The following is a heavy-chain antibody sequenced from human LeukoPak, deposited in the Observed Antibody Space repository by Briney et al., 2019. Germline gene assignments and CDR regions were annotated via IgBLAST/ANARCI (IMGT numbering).Heavy chain of an antibody. CDR1: GYTFTSYG. D-gene: IGHD4-17*01. V-gene: IGHV1-18*01. CDR2: ISAYNGNT. CDR3: AGARDYGDYVWFDP. Sequence: ASVKVSRKASGYTFTSYGISWVRQAPGQGLEWMGWISAYNGNTNYAQKLQGRVTMTTDTSTSTAYMELRSLRSDDTAVYYCAGARDYGDYVWFDPWGQGTLVTVSS. J-gene: IGHJ5*02.